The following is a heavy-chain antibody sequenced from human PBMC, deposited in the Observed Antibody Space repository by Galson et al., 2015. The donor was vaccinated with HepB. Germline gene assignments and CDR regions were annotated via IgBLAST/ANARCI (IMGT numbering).Heavy chain of an antibody. D-gene: IGHD2-2*03. CDR2: IDPSDSYT. CDR1: GSSFTSYW. CDR3: ARHLLDIVVVPAAHRSNSAADIDY. J-gene: IGHJ4*02. V-gene: IGHV5-10-1*01. Sequence: QSGAEVTKPGESLRISCKGSGSSFTSYWISWVRQMPGKGLEWMGRIDPSDSYTNYSPSFQGHVTISADKSISTAYVQWSSLKASDTAMYYCARHLLDIVVVPAAHRSNSAADIDYWGQGTLVTVSS.